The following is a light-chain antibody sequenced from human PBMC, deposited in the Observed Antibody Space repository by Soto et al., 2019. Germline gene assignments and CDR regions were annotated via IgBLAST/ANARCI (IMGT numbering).Light chain of an antibody. V-gene: IGLV1-40*01. CDR2: SNI. Sequence: QSVFTQPPSVSGAPGQRVTISCTGSGSNIGAGYDVHWYQLVSGTAHRLLIYSNINRPSGVPDRFSGSRSGASASLAITGLQAEDEAHFYCQSFDNKPHVLFGGRTKLTVL. CDR3: QSFDNKPHVL. J-gene: IGLJ3*02. CDR1: GSNIGAGYD.